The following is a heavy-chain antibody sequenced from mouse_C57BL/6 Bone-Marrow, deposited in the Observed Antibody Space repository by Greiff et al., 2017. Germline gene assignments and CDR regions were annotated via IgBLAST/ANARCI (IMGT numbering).Heavy chain of an antibody. J-gene: IGHJ4*01. Sequence: VKLMESGAELVKPGASVKLSCKASGYTFTSYWITWVKQRPGQGLEWIGDIYPGSGSTNYNEKFKSKATLTVDTSSSPAYMQLSSLTSEDSAVYYCARSAYDIRRGFYYAMDYWGQGTSVTVSS. CDR3: ARSAYDIRRGFYYAMDY. V-gene: IGHV1-55*01. CDR2: IYPGSGST. CDR1: GYTFTSYW. D-gene: IGHD2-3*01.